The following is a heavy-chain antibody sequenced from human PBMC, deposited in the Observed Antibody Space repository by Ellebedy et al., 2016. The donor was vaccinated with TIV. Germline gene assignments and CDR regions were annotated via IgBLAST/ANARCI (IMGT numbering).Heavy chain of an antibody. CDR2: TWYDGSRI. Sequence: GESLKISCAASGFSFSNYGFHWLRLAPGKGLELVAVTWYDGSRIYYADSVKGRFTISKDNSKNTLYLQMTSLRDEDTAVYYCGSTSYYGLYVWGHGTTVAVSS. V-gene: IGHV3-33*08. CDR3: GSTSYYGLYV. J-gene: IGHJ6*02. CDR1: GFSFSNYG.